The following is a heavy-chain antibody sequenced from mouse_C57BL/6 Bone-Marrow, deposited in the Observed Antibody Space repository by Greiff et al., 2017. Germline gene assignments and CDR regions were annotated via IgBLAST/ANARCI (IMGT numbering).Heavy chain of an antibody. V-gene: IGHV1-85*01. J-gene: IGHJ4*01. CDR1: GYTFTSYD. CDR2: IYPRDGST. Sequence: QVQLKESGPELVKPGASVKLSCKASGYTFTSYDINWVKQRPGLGLEWIGWIYPRDGSTKYNEKFKGKATLTVDTSSSTAYMELHSLTSEDSAVYYCARAVGYWDQGTSVTVSS. CDR3: ARAVGY.